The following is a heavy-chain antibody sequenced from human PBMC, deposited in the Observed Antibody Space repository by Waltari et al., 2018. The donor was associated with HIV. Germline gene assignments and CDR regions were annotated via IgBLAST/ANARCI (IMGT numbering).Heavy chain of an antibody. Sequence: EVQLLESGGGLVQPGGSLRLSCAASGFTFSSYAMRWVRQAPGKGLEWVSAISGSGGSTYYADSVKGRFTISRDNSKNTLYLQMNSLRAEDTAVYYCAKDRGYCSSTSCSYWYFDLWGRGTLVTVSS. CDR2: ISGSGGST. V-gene: IGHV3-23*01. CDR3: AKDRGYCSSTSCSYWYFDL. J-gene: IGHJ2*01. CDR1: GFTFSSYA. D-gene: IGHD2-2*01.